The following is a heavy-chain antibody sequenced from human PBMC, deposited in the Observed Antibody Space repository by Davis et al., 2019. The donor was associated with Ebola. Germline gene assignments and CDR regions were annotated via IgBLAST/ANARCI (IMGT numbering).Heavy chain of an antibody. V-gene: IGHV4-34*01. CDR1: GGSFSGYY. CDR2: INHSGST. CDR3: ARGGGIAARPRDY. J-gene: IGHJ4*02. Sequence: MPGGSLRLSCAVYGGSFSGYYWSWIRQPPGKGLEWIGKINHSGSTNYNPSLKSRVTISVDTSKNQFSLKLSSVTAADTAVYYCARGGGIAARPRDYWGQGTLVTVSS. D-gene: IGHD6-6*01.